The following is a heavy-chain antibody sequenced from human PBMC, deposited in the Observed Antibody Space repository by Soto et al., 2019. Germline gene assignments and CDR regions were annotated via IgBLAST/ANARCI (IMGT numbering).Heavy chain of an antibody. J-gene: IGHJ5*02. D-gene: IGHD6-19*01. CDR3: AKDHRRIAVAAPLGP. Sequence: QVQLVESGGGVVQPGRSLRLSCAASGFTFSSYGMHWVRQAPGKGLEWVAVISYDGSNKYYADSVQGRFTISRDNSKNTLYLQMNSLRAEDTAVYYCAKDHRRIAVAAPLGPWGQGTLVTVSS. CDR1: GFTFSSYG. CDR2: ISYDGSNK. V-gene: IGHV3-30*18.